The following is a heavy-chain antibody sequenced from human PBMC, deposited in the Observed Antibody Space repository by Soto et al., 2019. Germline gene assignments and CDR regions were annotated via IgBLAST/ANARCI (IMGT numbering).Heavy chain of an antibody. J-gene: IGHJ1*01. CDR2: INPSGGST. Sequence: ASVKGSCKASGYTFTNYYMHWGRQTPGQGLEWMGIINPSGGSTSYPQKFQGRVTMTRDTSTGTVYMELSSLTSEDTAVYYCARDGYGGNSYCQYWGQGTLVTVSS. D-gene: IGHD4-17*01. V-gene: IGHV1-46*03. CDR1: GYTFTNYY. CDR3: ARDGYGGNSYCQY.